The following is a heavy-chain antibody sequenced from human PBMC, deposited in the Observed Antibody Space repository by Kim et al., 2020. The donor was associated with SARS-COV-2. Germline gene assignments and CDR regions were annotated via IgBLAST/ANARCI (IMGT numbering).Heavy chain of an antibody. J-gene: IGHJ4*02. Sequence: KFQGRVTITRDTSASTAYMELSSLRSEDTAVYYCARDFGVAAAGPDLDYWGQGTLVTVSS. D-gene: IGHD6-13*01. V-gene: IGHV1-3*01. CDR3: ARDFGVAAAGPDLDY.